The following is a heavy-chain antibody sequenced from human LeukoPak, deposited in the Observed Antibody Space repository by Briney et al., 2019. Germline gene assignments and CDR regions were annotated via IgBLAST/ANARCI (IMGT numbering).Heavy chain of an antibody. CDR3: ARASYYDILTGYYYWFDP. Sequence: ASVKVSCKASGYTFTSYGMSWVRQAPGQGLEWMGWISAYNGNTNYAQKLQGRVTMTTDTSTSTAYMELRSLRSDDTAVYYCARASYYDILTGYYYWFDPWGQGTLVTVSS. D-gene: IGHD3-9*01. CDR2: ISAYNGNT. CDR1: GYTFTSYG. J-gene: IGHJ5*02. V-gene: IGHV1-18*01.